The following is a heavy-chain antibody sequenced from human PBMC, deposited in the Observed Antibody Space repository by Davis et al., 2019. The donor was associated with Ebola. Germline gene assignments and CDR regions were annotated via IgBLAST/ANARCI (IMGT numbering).Heavy chain of an antibody. V-gene: IGHV1-18*04. J-gene: IGHJ6*03. CDR1: GYTFTSYG. Sequence: ASVKVSCKASGYTFTSYGISWVRQAPGQGLDWMGWISAYNGNTNYAQKLQGRVTMTTDTSTSTAYMELRSLRSDDTAVYYCAREMAIVVVPAAISQSDYYYYMDVWGKGTTVTVSS. CDR2: ISAYNGNT. CDR3: AREMAIVVVPAAISQSDYYYYMDV. D-gene: IGHD2-2*03.